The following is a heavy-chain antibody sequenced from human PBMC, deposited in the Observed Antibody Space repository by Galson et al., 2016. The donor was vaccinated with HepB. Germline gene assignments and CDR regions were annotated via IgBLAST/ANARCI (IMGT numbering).Heavy chain of an antibody. J-gene: IGHJ3*02. CDR3: ARDNTILWFGELIGNAFDI. CDR1: GFPFSSCG. D-gene: IGHD3-10*01. V-gene: IGHV3-30*02. Sequence: SLRLSCAASGFPFSSCGMHWVRQAPGKGLEWVGFIWYDGSNNFYEDSVKGRFTISRDNSKNTLYLQMNSLRAEDTAVYYCARDNTILWFGELIGNAFDIWGQGTLVTVSS. CDR2: IWYDGSNN.